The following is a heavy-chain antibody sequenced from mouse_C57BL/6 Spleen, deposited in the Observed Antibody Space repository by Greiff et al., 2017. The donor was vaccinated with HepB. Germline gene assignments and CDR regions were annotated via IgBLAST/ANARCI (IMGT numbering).Heavy chain of an antibody. V-gene: IGHV1-80*01. Sequence: HVQLQQSGAELVKPGASVKISCKASGYAFSSYWMNWVKQRPGKGLEWIGQIYPGDGDTNYNGKFKGKATLTADKSSSTAYMQLSSLTSEDSAVYFCARGRLDGYYEYFDVWGTGTTVTVSS. D-gene: IGHD2-3*01. CDR3: ARGRLDGYYEYFDV. J-gene: IGHJ1*03. CDR2: IYPGDGDT. CDR1: GYAFSSYW.